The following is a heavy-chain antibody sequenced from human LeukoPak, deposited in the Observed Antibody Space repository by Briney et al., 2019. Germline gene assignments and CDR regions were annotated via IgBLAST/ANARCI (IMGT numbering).Heavy chain of an antibody. CDR3: VRDLVFVWTPGDDFDF. D-gene: IGHD3-16*01. J-gene: IGHJ4*02. CDR1: GFAFSAHW. CDR2: INEDATTI. V-gene: IGHV3-74*01. Sequence: GGSLRLSCAASGFAFSAHWMHWVRQAPGKGLEWVARINEDATTISYADSVKGRFIISRDNTKKSLYLQMNNLSAEDTAVYYCVRDLVFVWTPGDDFDFWGQGTLVIVSS.